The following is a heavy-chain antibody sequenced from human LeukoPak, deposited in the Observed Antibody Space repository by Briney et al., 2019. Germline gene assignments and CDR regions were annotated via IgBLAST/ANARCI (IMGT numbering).Heavy chain of an antibody. J-gene: IGHJ4*02. CDR1: GFTFRSHA. V-gene: IGHV3-30-3*01. CDR3: ARDYRGWYVFDY. Sequence: PGGSLRLSCAASGFTFRSHAFHWIRQAPGKGLEWVAFISWDGNIRYYAESVKGRFTLSRDNSKNTLYLQMNSLRIEDTAVYYCARDYRGWYVFDYWGQGTLVAVSP. D-gene: IGHD6-19*01. CDR2: ISWDGNIR.